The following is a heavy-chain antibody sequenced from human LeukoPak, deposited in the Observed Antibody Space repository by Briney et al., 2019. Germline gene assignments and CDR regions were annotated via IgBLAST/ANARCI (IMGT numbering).Heavy chain of an antibody. J-gene: IGHJ4*02. CDR1: GFSLSSYW. CDR3: VSDHTGHDDY. CDR2: INIEGSTT. V-gene: IGHV3-74*03. D-gene: IGHD1-1*01. Sequence: PGGSLRLSCVASGFSLSSYWVHRVRQAPGKGLVWVSRINIEGSTTTYADSVKGRFTISRDNAKKTVSLQMNSPRAEDTAVYYCVSDHTGHDDYWGQGTLVTVSS.